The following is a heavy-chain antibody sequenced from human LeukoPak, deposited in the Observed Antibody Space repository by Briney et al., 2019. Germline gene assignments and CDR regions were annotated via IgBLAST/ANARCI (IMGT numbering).Heavy chain of an antibody. CDR1: GFTFGDYA. Sequence: GGSLSLSCTASGFTFGDYAMSWVRQAPGKGLEWVGFIRSKAYGGTTEYAASVKGRFTISRDDSKSIAYLQMNSLKTEDTAVYYCTREHYGMYVWGQGTTVTVSS. CDR3: TREHYGMYV. V-gene: IGHV3-49*04. J-gene: IGHJ6*02. CDR2: IRSKAYGGTT.